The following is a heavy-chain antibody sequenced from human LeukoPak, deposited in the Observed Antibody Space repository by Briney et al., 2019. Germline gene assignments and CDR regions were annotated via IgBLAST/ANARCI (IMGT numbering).Heavy chain of an antibody. Sequence: PGGSLRLSCAASGFTFSSYWMSWVRQAPGKGLEWVANIKQDGSEKYYVDSVKGRFTISRDNAKNSLYLQMNSLRAEDTAVYYCARRTGYYDYYYYYYYMDVWGKGTTVTVS. CDR2: IKQDGSEK. V-gene: IGHV3-7*01. D-gene: IGHD3/OR15-3a*01. CDR1: GFTFSSYW. CDR3: ARRTGYYDYYYYYYYMDV. J-gene: IGHJ6*03.